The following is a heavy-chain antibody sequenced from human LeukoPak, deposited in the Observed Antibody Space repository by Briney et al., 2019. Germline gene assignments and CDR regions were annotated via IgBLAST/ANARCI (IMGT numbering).Heavy chain of an antibody. Sequence: PGGSLRLSCAASGFTFSNAWMSWVRQAPGKGLEWVGRTKSKTDGGTTDYAAPVKGRFTISRDDSKNTLYLQMNSLKTEDTAVYYYTTEYCSGGSCYSAFSPSTFDPWGQGTLVTVSS. CDR2: TKSKTDGGTT. J-gene: IGHJ5*02. CDR3: TTEYCSGGSCYSAFSPSTFDP. V-gene: IGHV3-15*01. CDR1: GFTFSNAW. D-gene: IGHD2-15*01.